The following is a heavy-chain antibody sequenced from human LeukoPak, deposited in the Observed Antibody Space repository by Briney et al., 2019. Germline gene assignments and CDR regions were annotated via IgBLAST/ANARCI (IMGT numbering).Heavy chain of an antibody. Sequence: PGGSLRLSCAASGFTFTNAWMTWVRQAPGKGLEWFGRIKSKTDGGTTDYAAPVEGRFTISRDDSKNMVSLQMNSLKTEDTAMYYCSTSPYWGQGTLVTVSS. CDR3: STSPY. CDR2: IKSKTDGGTT. J-gene: IGHJ4*02. CDR1: GFTFTNAW. V-gene: IGHV3-15*01.